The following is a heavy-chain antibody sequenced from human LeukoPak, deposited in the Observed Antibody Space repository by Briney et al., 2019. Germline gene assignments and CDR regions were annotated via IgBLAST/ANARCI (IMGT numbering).Heavy chain of an antibody. Sequence: GGSLRLSCAASGFTFDEYGMSWVRQAPGRGLEWVASINWDGGSTAYADSVQGRFTISRDNAKNSLHLQMKSLRAEDTALYYCARDSFSGSSLDYWGQGTLVTVSS. CDR2: INWDGGST. J-gene: IGHJ4*02. D-gene: IGHD1-26*01. CDR3: ARDSFSGSSLDY. V-gene: IGHV3-20*04. CDR1: GFTFDEYG.